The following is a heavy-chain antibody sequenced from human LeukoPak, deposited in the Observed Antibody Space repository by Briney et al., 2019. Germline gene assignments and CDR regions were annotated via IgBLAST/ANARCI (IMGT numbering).Heavy chain of an antibody. CDR3: AKDPIAATDY. J-gene: IGHJ4*02. CDR1: GFTFSSYA. V-gene: IGHV3-23*01. Sequence: GGSLRLPCAASGFTFSSYAMSWVRQAPGKGLEWVSAISGSGGSTYYADSVKGRFTISRDNSKSTLYLQMNSLRAEDTAVYYCAKDPIAATDYWGQGTLVTVSS. D-gene: IGHD6-13*01. CDR2: ISGSGGST.